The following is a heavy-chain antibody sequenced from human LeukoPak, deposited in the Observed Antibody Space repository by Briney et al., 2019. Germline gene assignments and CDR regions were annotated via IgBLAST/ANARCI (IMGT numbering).Heavy chain of an antibody. D-gene: IGHD4-23*01. CDR2: ISGSSGTA. CDR3: AKDRGYGGNSALDY. CDR1: GFTFSSYA. J-gene: IGHJ4*02. V-gene: IGHV3-23*01. Sequence: GASLRLSCATSGFTFSSYAMSWVRQAPGKGLEWVSAISGSSGTAYYADSVKGRFTISRDNSKNTLYLQMNSLRAEDTAVYYCAKDRGYGGNSALDYWGQGTLVIVSS.